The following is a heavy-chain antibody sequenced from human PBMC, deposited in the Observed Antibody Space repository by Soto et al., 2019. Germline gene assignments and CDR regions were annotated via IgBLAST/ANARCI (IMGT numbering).Heavy chain of an antibody. CDR3: ARGGSDLYFDR. V-gene: IGHV1-3*01. CDR2: IDPGNGNT. J-gene: IGHJ2*01. Sequence: QVQLVQSGAEVKKPGASVKVSCKASGYAFNKWAIHWVRQAPGQGLEWMGWIDPGNGNTKYSQKCQGRVTITRDTSATTAYMELSSLRSEDTAMFYCARGGSDLYFDRWGRGTLVAVSS. CDR1: GYAFNKWA. D-gene: IGHD3-3*01.